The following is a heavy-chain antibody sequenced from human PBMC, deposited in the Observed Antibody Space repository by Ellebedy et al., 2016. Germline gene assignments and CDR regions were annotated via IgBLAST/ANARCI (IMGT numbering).Heavy chain of an antibody. Sequence: GGSLRLXXAASGLIFSSYCMNWVRQAPGKGLEWVSSISSSSNYIYYADSVKGRFTISRDNAKNSLYLQMNSLRAEDTAVYYCARTVVTPGLLDYWGQGTLVTVSS. CDR2: ISSSSNYI. CDR3: ARTVVTPGLLDY. D-gene: IGHD4-23*01. V-gene: IGHV3-21*01. J-gene: IGHJ4*02. CDR1: GLIFSSYC.